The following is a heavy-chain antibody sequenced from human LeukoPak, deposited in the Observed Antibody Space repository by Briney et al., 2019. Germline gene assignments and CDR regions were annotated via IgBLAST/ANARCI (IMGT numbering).Heavy chain of an antibody. CDR3: ARVFTTRVSQYYYYYYYMDV. D-gene: IGHD1-14*01. CDR2: MNPNSGNT. J-gene: IGHJ6*03. V-gene: IGHV1-8*01. Sequence: ASVKVSCKASGYTFTSYDINWVRQATGQGLEWMGWMNPNSGNTGYAQKFQGRVTMTRNTSISTAYMELSSLRSEDTALYYCARVFTTRVSQYYYYYYYMDVWGKGTTVTVSS. CDR1: GYTFTSYD.